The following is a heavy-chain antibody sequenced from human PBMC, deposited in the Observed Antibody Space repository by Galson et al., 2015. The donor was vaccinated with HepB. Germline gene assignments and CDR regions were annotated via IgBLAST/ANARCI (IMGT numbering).Heavy chain of an antibody. D-gene: IGHD3-10*01. CDR2: ISYDGSNK. CDR3: ARRALRGVGSPAGNYFDY. J-gene: IGHJ4*02. V-gene: IGHV3-30*04. CDR1: GFTFNKYA. Sequence: SLRLSCAVSGFTFNKYAMHWVRQAPGKGLEWVAVISYDGSNKYYADSVKGRFTISRDNSKNTLYLQMNSLRAEDTAVYYCARRALRGVGSPAGNYFDYWGQGTLVTVSS.